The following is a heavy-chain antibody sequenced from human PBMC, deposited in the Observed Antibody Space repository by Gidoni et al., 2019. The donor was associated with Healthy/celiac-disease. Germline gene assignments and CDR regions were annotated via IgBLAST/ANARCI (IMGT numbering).Heavy chain of an antibody. CDR1: GFTVSSYG. CDR3: ARDSYTYFGGDCSEYSYGMDV. CDR2: ICDDGSNI. Sequence: QVQLVASGGGVVQPVRSLSVYCAASGFTVSSYGLQWVRQAPGKGLGGGAVICDDGSNIYYADSVKGRFPIPRDNSKTTLYLQMNSLRAEDTAVYYCARDSYTYFGGDCSEYSYGMDVLGQVTTVTVSS. J-gene: IGHJ6*02. V-gene: IGHV3-33*01. D-gene: IGHD2-21*02.